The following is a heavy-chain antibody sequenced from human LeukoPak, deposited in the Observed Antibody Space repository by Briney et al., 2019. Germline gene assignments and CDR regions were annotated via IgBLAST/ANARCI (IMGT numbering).Heavy chain of an antibody. CDR3: ARDLGPYYDILTGYYTRYYFDY. D-gene: IGHD3-9*01. CDR1: GGSISSSSYY. CDR2: IYYSGST. V-gene: IGHV4-39*07. Sequence: PSETLSLTCTVSGGSISSSSYYWGWIRQPPGKGLEWIGSIYYSGSTYYNPSLKSRVTISVDTSKNQFSLKLSSVTAADTAVYYCARDLGPYYDILTGYYTRYYFDYWGQGTLVTVSS. J-gene: IGHJ4*02.